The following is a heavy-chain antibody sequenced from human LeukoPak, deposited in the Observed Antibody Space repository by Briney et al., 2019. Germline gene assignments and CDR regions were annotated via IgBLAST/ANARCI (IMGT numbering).Heavy chain of an antibody. V-gene: IGHV3-30*01. J-gene: IGHJ6*02. CDR2: ILYDGSNK. D-gene: IGHD3-3*01. Sequence: PGGSLRLSCAASGFTFSTYVMHWVRQAPGKGLQWVAVILYDGSNKYFADSVKGRFIISRDNSKNTLYLQMNSLTAEDTAVYYCARVVAESVYNSGMDVWGQGTTVTVSS. CDR3: ARVVAESVYNSGMDV. CDR1: GFTFSTYV.